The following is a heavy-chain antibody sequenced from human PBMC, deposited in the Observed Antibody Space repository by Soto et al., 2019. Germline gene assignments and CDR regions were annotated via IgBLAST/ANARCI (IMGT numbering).Heavy chain of an antibody. J-gene: IGHJ4*02. CDR2: MSYDGSNK. Sequence: GGSLRLSCAASGFTFSSYAMHWVRQAPGKGLEWVAVMSYDGSNKYYADSVKGRFTISRDNSKNTVYLQMNSLRAEDMAVYYCARGPSGSTFDYWGQGTLVTVSS. D-gene: IGHD6-19*01. CDR3: ARGPSGSTFDY. V-gene: IGHV3-30-3*01. CDR1: GFTFSSYA.